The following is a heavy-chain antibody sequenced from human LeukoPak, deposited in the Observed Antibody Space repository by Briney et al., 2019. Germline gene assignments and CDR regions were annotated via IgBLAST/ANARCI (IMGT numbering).Heavy chain of an antibody. Sequence: ASVKDSCKASGYTFPGYYMRGVRQAPGQGLEWMGWINPNSGGTNYAQKFQGRVTMTRDTTISTAYMELSRLRSDDTAVYYCERDTAMTFYYMDVWGKGTTVTVSS. D-gene: IGHD5-18*01. J-gene: IGHJ6*03. CDR3: ERDTAMTFYYMDV. CDR2: INPNSGGT. V-gene: IGHV1-2*02. CDR1: GYTFPGYY.